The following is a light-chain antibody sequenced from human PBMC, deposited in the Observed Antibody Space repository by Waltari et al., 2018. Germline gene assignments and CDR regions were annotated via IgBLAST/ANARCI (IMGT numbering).Light chain of an antibody. V-gene: IGLV2-11*01. CDR1: GSDVCDFNS. CDR3: CSYAGIWV. J-gene: IGLJ3*02. CDR2: EVT. Sequence: QSALTQPRSVSGSPGQSVTISRAGTGSDVCDFNSVSWYQQHPGKAPRLVIFEVTHRPSGVPDRFSGSKSGTSASLTVSGLQAEDEADYYCCSYAGIWVFGGGTKLTVL.